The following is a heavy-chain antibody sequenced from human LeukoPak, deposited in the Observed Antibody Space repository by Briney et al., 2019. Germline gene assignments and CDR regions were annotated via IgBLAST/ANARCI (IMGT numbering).Heavy chain of an antibody. CDR3: AKGGRGYSYGYIVLDY. J-gene: IGHJ4*02. D-gene: IGHD5-18*01. V-gene: IGHV3-21*01. Sequence: PGGSLRLSCAASGFTFSSYSMNWVRQAPGKGLEWVSSISSSSSYIYYADSVKGRFTISRDNSKNTLYLQMNSLRAEDTAVYYCAKGGRGYSYGYIVLDYWGQGTLVTVSS. CDR1: GFTFSSYS. CDR2: ISSSSSYI.